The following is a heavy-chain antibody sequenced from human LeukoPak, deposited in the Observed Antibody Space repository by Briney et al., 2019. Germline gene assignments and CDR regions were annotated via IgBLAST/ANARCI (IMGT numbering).Heavy chain of an antibody. V-gene: IGHV3-21*01. CDR1: GFTFSTYS. Sequence: GGSLRLSCAASGFTFSTYSMNWVRRAPGKGLEWVSSISSGGSYIYYADSVKGRFTISRDNARNSLYLQMNSLRAEDTAMYYCARDFISLLVPAAIQLFEDYWGQGTLVTVSS. CDR3: ARDFISLLVPAAIQLFEDY. D-gene: IGHD2-2*02. CDR2: ISSGGSYI. J-gene: IGHJ4*02.